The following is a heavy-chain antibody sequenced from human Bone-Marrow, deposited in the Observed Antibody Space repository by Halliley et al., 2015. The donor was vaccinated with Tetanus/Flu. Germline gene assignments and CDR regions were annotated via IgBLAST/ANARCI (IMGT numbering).Heavy chain of an antibody. CDR3: ARDRAGYKYGSH. J-gene: IGHJ4*02. Sequence: LEWMGWVSALNGNTPYAQKFQGRLTMTTDSATSTAYMELSSLRSDDTAVYYCARDRAGYKYGSHWGQGTLVTVSS. V-gene: IGHV1-18*01. D-gene: IGHD5-18*01. CDR2: VSALNGNT.